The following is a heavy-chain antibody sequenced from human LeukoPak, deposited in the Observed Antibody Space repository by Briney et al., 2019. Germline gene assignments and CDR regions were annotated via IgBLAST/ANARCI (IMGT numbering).Heavy chain of an antibody. Sequence: GGSLRLSCAASGFTFSNYSMNWVRQAPGKGLEWVSYISSSGSTIYYADSVKGRFTISRDNAKNSLYLQMNSLRAEDTAVYYRARGGKGWVGEFQPFWFEPWGQGTLVTVSS. CDR1: GFTFSNYS. CDR3: ARGGKGWVGEFQPFWFEP. J-gene: IGHJ5*02. V-gene: IGHV3-48*04. CDR2: ISSSGSTI. D-gene: IGHD3-10*01.